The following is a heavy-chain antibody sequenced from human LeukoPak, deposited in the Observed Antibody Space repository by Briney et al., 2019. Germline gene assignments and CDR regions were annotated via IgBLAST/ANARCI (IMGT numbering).Heavy chain of an antibody. CDR2: ISSNGGST. Sequence: GGSLRLSCSASGFTFSSYAMHWVRQAPGKGPEYVSAISSNGGSTYYADSVKGRFTISRDNSKNTLYLQMSSLRAEDTAVYYCVKDRSLRFLEWFHMDVWGQGTTVTVSS. D-gene: IGHD3-3*01. CDR1: GFTFSSYA. V-gene: IGHV3-64D*06. J-gene: IGHJ6*02. CDR3: VKDRSLRFLEWFHMDV.